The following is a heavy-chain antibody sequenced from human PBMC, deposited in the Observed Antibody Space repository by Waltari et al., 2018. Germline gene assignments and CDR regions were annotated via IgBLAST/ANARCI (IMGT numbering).Heavy chain of an antibody. CDR2: ISSSSSYI. Sequence: EVQLVESGGGLVKPGGSLRLSCAASGFTFSSYSMNWVRQAPGKGLEWVSSISSSSSYIYYADSVKGRFTISRDNAKNSLYLQMNSLRAEDTAVYYCARKDIVHNYMDVWGKGTTVTVSS. J-gene: IGHJ6*03. V-gene: IGHV3-21*01. CDR3: ARKDIVHNYMDV. D-gene: IGHD2-8*01. CDR1: GFTFSSYS.